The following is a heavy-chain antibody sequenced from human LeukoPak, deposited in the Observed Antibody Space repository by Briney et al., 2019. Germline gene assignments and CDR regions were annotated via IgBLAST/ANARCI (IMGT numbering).Heavy chain of an antibody. CDR1: GFTFSTYW. V-gene: IGHV3-74*01. J-gene: IGHJ4*02. CDR2: INSDGSST. CDR3: ARAQSGFDY. Sequence: GGSLRLSCAASGFTFSTYWMHWVRQAPGKGVVWVSGINSDGSSTSYADSVKGRFTTSRDNAKNTLYLQMNSLRAEDTAVYYCARAQSGFDYWGQGTLVTVSS.